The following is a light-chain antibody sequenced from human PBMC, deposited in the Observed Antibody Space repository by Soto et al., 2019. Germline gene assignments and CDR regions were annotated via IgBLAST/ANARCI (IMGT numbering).Light chain of an antibody. V-gene: IGLV2-8*01. CDR3: SSYAGSNNFV. CDR2: EVS. J-gene: IGLJ1*01. CDR1: SSDVGGYNY. Sequence: QSALTQPPSASGSPGQSVTISCTGTSSDVGGYNYVSWYQQHPGKAPKLMMYEVSERPSGVPDRFSGSKSSNTASLTVSGLQAEDEADYYCSSYAGSNNFVVGTGTKVTVL.